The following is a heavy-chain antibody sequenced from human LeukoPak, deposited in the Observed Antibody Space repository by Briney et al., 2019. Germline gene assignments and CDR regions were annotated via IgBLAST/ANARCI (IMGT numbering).Heavy chain of an antibody. J-gene: IGHJ3*02. V-gene: IGHV4-4*07. Sequence: PSETLSLTCTVSGGSISSYYWSWIRPPAGKGLGWIGRIYTGGTTNYNPSLKGRVTMSVDTSKNQFSLKLSSVTAADTAVYYCARDSLRRRAFDIWGQGTMVTVSS. CDR3: ARDSLRRRAFDI. CDR1: GGSISSYY. CDR2: IYTGGTT.